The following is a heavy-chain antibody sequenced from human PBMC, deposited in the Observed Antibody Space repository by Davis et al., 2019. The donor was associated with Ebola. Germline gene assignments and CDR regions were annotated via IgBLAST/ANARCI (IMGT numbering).Heavy chain of an antibody. V-gene: IGHV1-18*01. CDR1: GYTFTSYG. Sequence: ASVKVSCKASGYTFTSYGISWVRQAPGQGLEWMGWISAYNGNTNYAQKLQGRVTMTTDTSTSTAYMELRSLRSDDTAVYYCARDFVTIFGYYYGMDVWGQGTTVTVSS. CDR2: ISAYNGNT. J-gene: IGHJ6*02. CDR3: ARDFVTIFGYYYGMDV. D-gene: IGHD3-3*01.